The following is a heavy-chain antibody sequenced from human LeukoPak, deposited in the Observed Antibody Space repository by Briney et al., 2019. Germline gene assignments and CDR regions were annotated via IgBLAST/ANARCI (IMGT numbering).Heavy chain of an antibody. CDR3: ARGLETGIAAAGQDYYYYYGMDV. D-gene: IGHD6-13*01. J-gene: IGHJ6*02. Sequence: SVKVSCKASGGTFSSYAISWVRQAPGQGLEWMGGSIPIFGTANYAQKFQGRVTITADESTSTAYMELSSLRSEDTAVYYCARGLETGIAAAGQDYYYYYGMDVWGQGTTVTVSS. V-gene: IGHV1-69*01. CDR2: SIPIFGTA. CDR1: GGTFSSYA.